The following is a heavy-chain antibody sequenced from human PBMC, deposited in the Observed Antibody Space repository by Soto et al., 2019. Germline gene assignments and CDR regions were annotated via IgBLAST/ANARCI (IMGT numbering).Heavy chain of an antibody. D-gene: IGHD6-6*01. CDR2: ISGSDDST. CDR1: GFTFSSYA. V-gene: IGHV3-23*01. Sequence: EVQLLESGGGLVQPGESLRLSCAASGFTFSSYAMSWVRQAPGKGLEWVSVISGSDDSTYYAASVKGRFTISRDNSKNTLNLQMNSMRAEDTAVYYCAKRSSSSTFDYWGQGTLVTVSS. J-gene: IGHJ4*02. CDR3: AKRSSSSTFDY.